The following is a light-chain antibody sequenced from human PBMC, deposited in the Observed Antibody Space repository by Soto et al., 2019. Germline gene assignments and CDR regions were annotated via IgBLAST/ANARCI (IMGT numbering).Light chain of an antibody. V-gene: IGLV4-69*01. CDR3: QTWGTGPHVV. CDR1: SGHSSYA. CDR2: LNSDGSH. J-gene: IGLJ2*01. Sequence: QSVLTQSPSASASLGASVKLTCTLSSGHSSYAIAWHQQQPEKGPRYLMKLNSDGSHSKGDGIPDRFSGSSSGAERYLPISRLQSEDEADYYCQTWGTGPHVVFGGGTKLPVL.